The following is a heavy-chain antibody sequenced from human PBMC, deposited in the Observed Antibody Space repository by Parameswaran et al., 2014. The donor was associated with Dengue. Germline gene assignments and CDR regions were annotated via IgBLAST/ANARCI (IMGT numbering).Heavy chain of an antibody. Sequence: GSLRLSCAASGFTFSSYAMSWVRQAPGKGLEWVSEISGSGGSTYYADSVKGRFTISRDNSKNTLYLQMNSLRAEDTAVYYCAKAAGISLSTGYYSFDYWGQGTLVTVSS. V-gene: IGHV3-23*01. D-gene: IGHD3-9*01. CDR2: ISGSGGST. CDR1: GFTFSSYA. CDR3: AKAAGISLSTGYYSFDY. J-gene: IGHJ4*02.